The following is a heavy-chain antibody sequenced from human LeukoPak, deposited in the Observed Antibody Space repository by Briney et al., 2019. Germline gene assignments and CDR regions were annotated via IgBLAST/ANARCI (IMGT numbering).Heavy chain of an antibody. J-gene: IGHJ2*01. CDR1: GFTFSSYA. CDR2: IWYDGSNK. V-gene: IGHV3-33*08. Sequence: PGRSLRLSCAASGFTFSSYAMHWVRQAPGKGLEWVAVIWYDGSNKYYADSVKGRFTISRDNSKNTLYLQMNSLRVEDTAVYYCAANFDLWGRGTLVTVSS. CDR3: AANFDL.